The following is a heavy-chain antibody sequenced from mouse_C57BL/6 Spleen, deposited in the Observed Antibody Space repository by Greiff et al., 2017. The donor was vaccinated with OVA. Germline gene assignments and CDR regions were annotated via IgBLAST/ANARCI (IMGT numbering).Heavy chain of an antibody. D-gene: IGHD1-1*01. CDR2: ISSGSSTI. Sequence: EVQGVESGGGLAKPGGSLKLSCAASGFTFSDYGMHWVRQAPEKGLEWVAYISSGSSTIYYADTVKGRFTISRDNAKNTLFLQMTSLRSEDTAMYYCARPLLYYGSSSYFDVWGTGTTVTVSS. CDR1: GFTFSDYG. V-gene: IGHV5-17*01. CDR3: ARPLLYYGSSSYFDV. J-gene: IGHJ1*03.